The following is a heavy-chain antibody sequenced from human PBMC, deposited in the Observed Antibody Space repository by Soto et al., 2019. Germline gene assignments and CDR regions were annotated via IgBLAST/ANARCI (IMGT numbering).Heavy chain of an antibody. CDR2: IIPILGIA. CDR3: AGIAVAGFDY. V-gene: IGHV1-69*02. D-gene: IGHD6-19*01. Sequence: QVQLVQSGAEVKKPGSSVKVSCKASGGTFSSYTISWVRQAPGQGLECMGRIIPILGIANYAQKFQGSVTITADKSTSTAYMELSSLRSEDTAVYYCAGIAVAGFDYWGQGTLVTVSS. CDR1: GGTFSSYT. J-gene: IGHJ4*02.